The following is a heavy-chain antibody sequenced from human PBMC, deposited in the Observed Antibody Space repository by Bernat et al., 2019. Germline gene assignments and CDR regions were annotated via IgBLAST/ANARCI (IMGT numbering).Heavy chain of an antibody. V-gene: IGHV3-23*04. CDR3: AKDFYCSSTSCYVGAFDI. Sequence: EVQLVESGGGLVQPGGSLRLSCAASGFTFSSYAMSWVRQAPGKGLEWVSAISGSGGSTYYADSVKGRFTISRDNSKNTLYLQMNSLRAEDTVVYYCAKDFYCSSTSCYVGAFDIWGQGTMVTVSS. D-gene: IGHD2-2*01. J-gene: IGHJ3*02. CDR1: GFTFSSYA. CDR2: ISGSGGST.